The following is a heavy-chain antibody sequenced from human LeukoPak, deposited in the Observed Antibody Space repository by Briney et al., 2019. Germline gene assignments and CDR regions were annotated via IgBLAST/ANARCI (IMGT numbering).Heavy chain of an antibody. CDR3: ARDSSGWYPFDY. CDR2: IYYSGST. CDR1: GGSISSYY. Sequence: SETLSLTCTVSGGSISSYYWSWIRQPPGKGLEWIGSIYYSGSTYYNPSLKSRVTISVDTSKNQFSLKLSSVTAADTAVYYCARDSSGWYPFDYWGQGTLVTVSS. D-gene: IGHD6-19*01. J-gene: IGHJ4*02. V-gene: IGHV4-59*12.